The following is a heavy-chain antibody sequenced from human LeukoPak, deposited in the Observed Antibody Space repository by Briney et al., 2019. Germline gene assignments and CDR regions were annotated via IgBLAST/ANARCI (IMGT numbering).Heavy chain of an antibody. Sequence: ASVKVSCKASGYTFTSYDINWVRQATGQGLEWMGWMNPNSGNTGYAQKFQGRVTMTRDTSTSTVYMELSSLRSEDTAVYYCARDLYGSGSSGFDPWGQGILVTVSS. V-gene: IGHV1-8*01. J-gene: IGHJ5*02. CDR1: GYTFTSYD. CDR3: ARDLYGSGSSGFDP. CDR2: MNPNSGNT. D-gene: IGHD3-10*01.